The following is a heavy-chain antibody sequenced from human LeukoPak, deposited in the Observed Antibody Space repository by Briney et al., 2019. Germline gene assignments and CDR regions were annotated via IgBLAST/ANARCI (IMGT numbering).Heavy chain of an antibody. D-gene: IGHD6-19*01. Sequence: QAGGSLRLSCAASGFTFSSYAMSWVRQAPGKGLEWVPAISGSGGSTYYADSVKGRFTISRDNSKNTLYLQMNSLRAEDTAVYYCAKASGSSGWYVRYYYYYGMDVWGQGTTVAVSS. V-gene: IGHV3-23*01. CDR1: GFTFSSYA. J-gene: IGHJ6*02. CDR3: AKASGSSGWYVRYYYYYGMDV. CDR2: ISGSGGST.